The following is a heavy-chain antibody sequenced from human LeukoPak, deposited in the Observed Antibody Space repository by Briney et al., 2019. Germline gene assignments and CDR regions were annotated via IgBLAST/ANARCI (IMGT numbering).Heavy chain of an antibody. CDR1: GFNFSDYF. D-gene: IGHD2-21*01. J-gene: IGHJ6*03. Sequence: KPGGSLRLSCGVSGFNFSDYFMSWIRQAPGKGLEWVSDISGRAITEYYADSVKGRFTISRDNAKKSLFLQMDSLRVEDTAVYYCARGGVIVQDFRPYPYYRDVWGKGTTVTVSS. V-gene: IGHV3-11*01. CDR3: ARGGVIVQDFRPYPYYRDV. CDR2: ISGRAITE.